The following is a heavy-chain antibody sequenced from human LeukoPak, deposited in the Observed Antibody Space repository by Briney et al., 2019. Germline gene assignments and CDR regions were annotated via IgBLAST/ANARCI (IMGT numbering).Heavy chain of an antibody. CDR3: ARAVAGTYAY. D-gene: IGHD6-19*01. J-gene: IGHJ4*02. Sequence: SETLSLTCTVSGGSISNYYWSWIRQPPGKGLEWLGYIYYSGSTNYNPSLKSRVTISADTSKNQFSLKLTSVTAADTAVYYCARAVAGTYAYWGQGTLVTASS. CDR2: IYYSGST. V-gene: IGHV4-59*01. CDR1: GGSISNYY.